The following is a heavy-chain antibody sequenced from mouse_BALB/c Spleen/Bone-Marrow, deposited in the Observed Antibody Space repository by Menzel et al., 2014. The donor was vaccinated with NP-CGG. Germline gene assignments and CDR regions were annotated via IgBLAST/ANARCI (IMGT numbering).Heavy chain of an antibody. D-gene: IGHD1-1*01. CDR2: IRNKPNGYTT. CDR1: GFTFTDYY. CDR3: ARDDYGRGY. Sequence: DVQLVESGGGLVQPGGSLRLSCATSGFTFTDYYMSWVRQPPGKALEWLGFIRNKPNGYTTEYSASVKGRFTISRDNPQSILYLQMNTLRAEDSATYYCARDDYGRGYWGQGTTLTVSS. V-gene: IGHV7-3*02. J-gene: IGHJ2*01.